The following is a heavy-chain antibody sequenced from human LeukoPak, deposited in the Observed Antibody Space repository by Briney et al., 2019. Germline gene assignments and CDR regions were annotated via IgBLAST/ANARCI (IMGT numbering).Heavy chain of an antibody. Sequence: SETLSLTCTVSGGSISSGGSYWSWIRPHPGKGLEWIGHIYYSESSYYNPSLKSRVAISLDTSKNQFSLRLRSVTAADTAVYYCARAPRGGEEVFDIWGQGTMVTVSS. D-gene: IGHD3-16*01. CDR2: IYYSESS. V-gene: IGHV4-31*03. CDR3: ARAPRGGEEVFDI. J-gene: IGHJ3*02. CDR1: GGSISSGGSY.